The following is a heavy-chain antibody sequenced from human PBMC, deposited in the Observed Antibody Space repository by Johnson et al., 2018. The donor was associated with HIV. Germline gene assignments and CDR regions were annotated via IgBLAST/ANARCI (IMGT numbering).Heavy chain of an antibody. J-gene: IGHJ3*01. V-gene: IGHV3-74*03. D-gene: IGHD2-21*01. CDR3: AKVDCGGDTCAGYDPFDL. CDR1: GFTFSDYY. CDR2: IYNDGSRT. Sequence: VQLVESGGGLVKPGGSLRLSCAASGFTFSDYYMTWIRQAPGKGPVWVARIYNDGSRTTYADSVRGRFTISRDNAKYTVDLQMNSLRVEDTAVYYCAKVDCGGDTCAGYDPFDLWGQGTLVTVSS.